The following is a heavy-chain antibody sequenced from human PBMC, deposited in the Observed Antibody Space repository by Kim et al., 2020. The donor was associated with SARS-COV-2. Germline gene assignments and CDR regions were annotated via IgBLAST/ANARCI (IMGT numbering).Heavy chain of an antibody. D-gene: IGHD3-9*01. V-gene: IGHV3-7*05. CDR2: IKQDGSDK. CDR3: ARGLGQNYDILTGYYLDS. Sequence: GGSLRLSCAASGFTFTSYWMSWVRQGPGKGLEWVANIKQDGSDKYYVGSVKGRFTISRDNAKKSLYLQMNSLRAEDTAVYYCARGLGQNYDILTGYYLDSWGQGTLVTVSS. J-gene: IGHJ4*02. CDR1: GFTFTSYW.